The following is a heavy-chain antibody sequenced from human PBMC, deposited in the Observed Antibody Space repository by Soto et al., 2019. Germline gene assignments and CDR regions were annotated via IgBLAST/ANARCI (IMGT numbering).Heavy chain of an antibody. J-gene: IGHJ4*02. V-gene: IGHV3-33*01. CDR1: GFTFSTYA. CDR2: MWSDGTNK. CDR3: ARDPGSDYYGSGSFDY. D-gene: IGHD3-10*01. Sequence: QVPLVESGGGVVQPGRSLRLSCAASGFTFSTYAMHWVRQAPGKGLEWVAFMWSDGTNKFYADSVKGRFTISRDNPRNTLYLQMDSLRAEDAAVYYCARDPGSDYYGSGSFDYWGQGTLVTVSS.